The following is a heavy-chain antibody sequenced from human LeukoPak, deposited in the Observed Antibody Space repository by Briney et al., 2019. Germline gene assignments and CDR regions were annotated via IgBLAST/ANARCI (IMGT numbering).Heavy chain of an antibody. J-gene: IGHJ3*01. D-gene: IGHD6-13*01. Sequence: EASVKVSCKASGYSFTSYGVSWVRQAPGQGLEWMGWMNPHTGSTGFAQKFQGRVTMTRNTSISTAYMEMSTLTSEDTAVYYCARGGESDSWHDAFDAWGQGTMVTVSS. V-gene: IGHV1-8*02. CDR1: GYSFTSYG. CDR2: MNPHTGST. CDR3: ARGGESDSWHDAFDA.